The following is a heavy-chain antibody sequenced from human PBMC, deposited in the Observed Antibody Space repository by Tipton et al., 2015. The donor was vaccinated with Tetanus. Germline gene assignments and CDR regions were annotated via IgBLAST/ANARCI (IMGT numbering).Heavy chain of an antibody. V-gene: IGHV3-21*01. Sequence: SLRLSCAASGFTFSSFGMTWVRQAPGKGLEWVSSITGSSSYIYYADSVKGRFTISRDNAKNSLYLQMNSLRAEDTAVYYCAKDGGLGLYHDWYFDLWGRGTLVTVSS. J-gene: IGHJ2*01. CDR3: AKDGGLGLYHDWYFDL. D-gene: IGHD1-14*01. CDR2: ITGSSSYI. CDR1: GFTFSSFG.